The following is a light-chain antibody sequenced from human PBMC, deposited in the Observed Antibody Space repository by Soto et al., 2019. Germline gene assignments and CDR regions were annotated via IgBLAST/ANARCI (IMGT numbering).Light chain of an antibody. V-gene: IGKV1-33*01. CDR1: QDISNY. J-gene: IGKJ4*01. CDR2: DAS. Sequence: DIQMTQSPSSLSASVGDRVTITCQASQDISNYVNGYQQKPGKAPKLLIYDASNLETGVPSRFSGSGSGTDFTFTISSLQPEDIATYYCQQYDNRPLTFGGGTKVEI. CDR3: QQYDNRPLT.